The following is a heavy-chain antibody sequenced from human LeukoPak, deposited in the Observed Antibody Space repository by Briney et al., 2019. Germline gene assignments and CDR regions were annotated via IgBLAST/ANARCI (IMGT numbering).Heavy chain of an antibody. V-gene: IGHV3-33*01. CDR1: GFTFSSYG. J-gene: IGHJ4*02. CDR2: IWYDGSNK. Sequence: GRSLRLSCAASGFTFSSYGMHWVRQAPGKGLEWVAVIWYDGSNKYYADSVKGRFTISRDNSKNTLYLQMNSLRAEDTAVYYRARISSGSYGLDYWGQGTLVTVSS. D-gene: IGHD1-26*01. CDR3: ARISSGSYGLDY.